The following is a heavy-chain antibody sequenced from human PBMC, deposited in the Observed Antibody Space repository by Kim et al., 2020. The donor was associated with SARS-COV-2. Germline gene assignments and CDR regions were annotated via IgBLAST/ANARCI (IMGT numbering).Heavy chain of an antibody. CDR2: ISSSSNFI. J-gene: IGHJ6*02. V-gene: IGHV3-48*02. CDR1: GFSFSSYS. D-gene: IGHD2-15*01. Sequence: GGSLRLSCAASGFSFSSYSMNWVRQAPGKGLEWLSYISSSSNFIFYADSVKGRFTISRDNVKNALSLQMNSLRDEDTAVYYCARDTALPDYSITYYGVDVWGQGTTVTVSS. CDR3: ARDTALPDYSITYYGVDV.